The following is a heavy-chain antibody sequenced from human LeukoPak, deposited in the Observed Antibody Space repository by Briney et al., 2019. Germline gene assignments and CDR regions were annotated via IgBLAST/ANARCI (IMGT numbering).Heavy chain of an antibody. CDR2: IYYSGST. CDR3: ARAPILTGYSGGVAVWFDP. Sequence: PSETLSLTCTVSGGSISSGDYYWSWIRQPPGKGLEWIGYIYYSGSTYYNPSLKRRVTISVDTSKNQFSLKLSSVTAADTAVYYCARAPILTGYSGGVAVWFDPWGQGTLVTVSS. CDR1: GGSISSGDYY. J-gene: IGHJ5*02. D-gene: IGHD3-9*01. V-gene: IGHV4-30-4*01.